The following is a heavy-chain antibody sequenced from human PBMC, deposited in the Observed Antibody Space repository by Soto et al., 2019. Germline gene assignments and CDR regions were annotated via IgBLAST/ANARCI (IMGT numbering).Heavy chain of an antibody. D-gene: IGHD1-7*01. CDR2: IPYDGSNK. CDR1: GFTFSSYA. J-gene: IGHJ4*02. V-gene: IGHV3-30-3*01. CDR3: ARDRITGTTSFDY. Sequence: QVQLVESGGGVVQPGRSLRLSCAASGFTFSSYAMHWVRQAPGKGLEWVAVIPYDGSNKYYADSVKGRFTISRDNSKNTLYLQMNSLRAEDTAVYYCARDRITGTTSFDYWGQGTLVTVSS.